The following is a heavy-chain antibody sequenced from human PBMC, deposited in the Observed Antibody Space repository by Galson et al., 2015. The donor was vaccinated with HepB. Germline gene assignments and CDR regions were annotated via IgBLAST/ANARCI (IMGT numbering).Heavy chain of an antibody. Sequence: SLRLSCAASGFTFYIYAMNWVRQAPGKGLEWVSSISGDGDTTYYADSVRGRFTISKDSSKNTLYLQMNSLRAEDTAVYYCAKGQADHYSGSGTYYNPGVDFWGQGTLVTVSS. D-gene: IGHD3-10*01. V-gene: IGHV3-23*01. CDR2: ISGDGDTT. J-gene: IGHJ4*02. CDR1: GFTFYIYA. CDR3: AKGQADHYSGSGTYYNPGVDF.